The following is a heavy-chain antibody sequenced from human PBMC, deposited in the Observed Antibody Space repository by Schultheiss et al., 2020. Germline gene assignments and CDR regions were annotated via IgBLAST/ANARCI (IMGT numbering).Heavy chain of an antibody. V-gene: IGHV3-11*01. D-gene: IGHD2-21*02. Sequence: GGSVRLSCAASGFTFSDYYMSWIRQAPGKGLEWVSYISSSGSTIYYADSVKGRFTISRDNAKNSLYLQMNSLRAEDTAVYYCARDCDPGYNWFDPWGRGTLFTVAS. J-gene: IGHJ5*02. CDR1: GFTFSDYY. CDR3: ARDCDPGYNWFDP. CDR2: ISSSGSTI.